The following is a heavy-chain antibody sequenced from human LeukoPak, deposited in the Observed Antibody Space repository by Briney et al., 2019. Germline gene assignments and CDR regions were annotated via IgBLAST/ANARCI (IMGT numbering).Heavy chain of an antibody. CDR3: ARVSPAVGAFDI. V-gene: IGHV4-34*01. CDR2: INHSAST. Sequence: SETLSLTCAIYGGSFSGYYWSWIRQPPGKGLEWIGEINHSASTNYNPSLKSRVTISGDTSKNQFSLKVSSVTAADTAIYYCARVSPAVGAFDIWGRGTMVTVSS. D-gene: IGHD6-13*01. CDR1: GGSFSGYY. J-gene: IGHJ3*02.